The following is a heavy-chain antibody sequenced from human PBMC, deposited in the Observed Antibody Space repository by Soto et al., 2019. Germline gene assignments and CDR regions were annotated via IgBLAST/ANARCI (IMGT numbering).Heavy chain of an antibody. J-gene: IGHJ6*02. D-gene: IGHD3-10*01. CDR1: GGSISSYY. CDR2: IYYSGST. CDR3: ARGWYYGGGMDV. Sequence: QVQLQESGPGLVKPSETLSLTCTVSGGSISSYYWSWIRQPPGKGLEWIGYIYYSGSTNYNPSLKSRVTISVDTSKNQFSLKLSSVTAADTAVYYCARGWYYGGGMDVWGQGTTVTVSS. V-gene: IGHV4-59*08.